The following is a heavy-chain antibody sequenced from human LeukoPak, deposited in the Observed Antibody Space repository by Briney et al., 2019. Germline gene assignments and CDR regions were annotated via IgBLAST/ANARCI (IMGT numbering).Heavy chain of an antibody. Sequence: GGSLRLSCAGSGFTFSNFAMCWVRQAPGRGLEWVSAICKSGGSTFYADSVRGRFTISRDNSMNTLFLQMNSLRAEDTAVYYCAKDLTVGAPDAFDIWGQGTMVTVSS. CDR2: ICKSGGST. D-gene: IGHD1-26*01. J-gene: IGHJ3*02. V-gene: IGHV3-23*01. CDR1: GFTFSNFA. CDR3: AKDLTVGAPDAFDI.